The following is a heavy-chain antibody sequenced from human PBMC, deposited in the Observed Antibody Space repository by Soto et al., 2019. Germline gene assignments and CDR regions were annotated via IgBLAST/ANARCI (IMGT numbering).Heavy chain of an antibody. J-gene: IGHJ6*02. D-gene: IGHD3-3*01. CDR3: ARDLYDFWSGYPIYYYYGMDV. Sequence: GGSLRLSCAAPGFTFSSYAMHWVRQAPGKGLEWVAVISYDGSNKYYADSVKGRFTISRDNSKNTLYLQMNSLRAEDTAVYYCARDLYDFWSGYPIYYYYGMDVWGQGTTVTVSS. CDR1: GFTFSSYA. V-gene: IGHV3-30-3*01. CDR2: ISYDGSNK.